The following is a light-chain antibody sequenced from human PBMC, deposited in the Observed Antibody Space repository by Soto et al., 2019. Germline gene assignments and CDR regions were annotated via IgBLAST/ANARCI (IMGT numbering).Light chain of an antibody. CDR1: QNVLSD. J-gene: IGKJ1*01. CDR2: GAT. V-gene: IGKV3-15*01. Sequence: EILLTQSPATLSVSPGETATLSCRASQNVLSDLAWYPQKPGQAPRLLVYGATTRATDAPATFRGSGSGTEVSLTDSSLRSEDYATYYCQQYRSWPRTFGHGTKVEI. CDR3: QQYRSWPRT.